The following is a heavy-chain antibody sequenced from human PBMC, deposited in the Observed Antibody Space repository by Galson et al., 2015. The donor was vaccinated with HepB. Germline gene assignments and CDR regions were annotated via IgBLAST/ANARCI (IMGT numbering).Heavy chain of an antibody. V-gene: IGHV4-4*07. D-gene: IGHD2-2*01. CDR3: ARTVVSGARGAFDI. Sequence: SETLSLTCTVSGGSITTYYWSWIRQPAGKGLEWIGRIYTSGSTIYNPSLRSRVTMSVDTSKNQFSLNLSSVTAADTAVYFCARTVVSGARGAFDIWGRGTMVTVSS. CDR2: IYTSGST. CDR1: GGSITTYY. J-gene: IGHJ3*02.